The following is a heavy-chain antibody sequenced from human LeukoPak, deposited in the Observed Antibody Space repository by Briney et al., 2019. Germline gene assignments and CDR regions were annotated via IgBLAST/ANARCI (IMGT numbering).Heavy chain of an antibody. J-gene: IGHJ4*02. CDR3: ARELTTYYYDSSGYSDY. V-gene: IGHV1-46*01. D-gene: IGHD3-22*01. Sequence: ASVKVSCKASGYTFTNYYTHWVRQAPGQGLEWMGIINPSGGGTSYAQKFQGRVTMTRDTSTSTVYMELSSLRSEDTAVYYCARELTTYYYDSSGYSDYWGQGTLVTVSS. CDR1: GYTFTNYY. CDR2: INPSGGGT.